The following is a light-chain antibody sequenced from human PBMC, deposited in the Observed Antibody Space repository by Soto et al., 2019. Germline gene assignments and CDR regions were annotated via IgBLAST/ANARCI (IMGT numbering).Light chain of an antibody. CDR3: QQVNSYPRT. CDR2: GAS. J-gene: IGKJ1*01. Sequence: DIQLTQSPPFLSVSVGDRVTITCRASQGISSSLAWYQQKPGKAPNLLIYGASTLESGVPPRFSGSGSGTEFTLTINSLQPEDFATYYCQQVNSYPRTFGQGTKVEIK. V-gene: IGKV1-9*01. CDR1: QGISSS.